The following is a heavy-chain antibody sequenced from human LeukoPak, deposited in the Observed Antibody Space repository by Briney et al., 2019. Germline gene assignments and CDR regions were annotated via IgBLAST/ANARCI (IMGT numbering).Heavy chain of an antibody. J-gene: IGHJ4*02. D-gene: IGHD1-26*01. V-gene: IGHV4-39*02. CDR3: AREVRGRYYLFDY. Sequence: SETLSLTCTVSGGSISSSSYYWGWIRQPPGKGLEWIGSIYYSGSTYYNPSLKSRVTISVDTSKNQFSLKLSSVTAADTAVYYCAREVRGRYYLFDYWGQGTLVTVSS. CDR2: IYYSGST. CDR1: GGSISSSSYY.